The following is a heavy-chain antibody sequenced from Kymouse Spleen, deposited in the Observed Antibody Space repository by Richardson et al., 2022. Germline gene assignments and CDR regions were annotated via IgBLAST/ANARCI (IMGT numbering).Heavy chain of an antibody. Sequence: EVQLVESGGGLVQPGGSLRLSCAASGFTFSSYWMSWVRQAPGKGLEWVANIKQDGSEKYYVDSVKGRFTISRDNAKNSLYLQMNSLRAEDTAVYYCARGAYTISTISYYYYYGMDVWGQGTTVTVSS. J-gene: IGHJ6*02. V-gene: IGHV3-7*01. CDR3: ARGAYTISTISYYYYYGMDV. D-gene: IGHD1-1*01,IGHD2-2*02,IGHD5-24*01. CDR2: IKQDGSEK. CDR1: GFTFSSYW.